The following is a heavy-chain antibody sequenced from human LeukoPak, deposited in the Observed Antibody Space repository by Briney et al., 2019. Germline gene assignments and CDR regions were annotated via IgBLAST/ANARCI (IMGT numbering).Heavy chain of an antibody. CDR1: GYTFTSYG. CDR2: ISAYNGNT. J-gene: IGHJ4*02. CDR3: ARDRYYGSSGYPDY. D-gene: IGHD3-22*01. V-gene: IGHV1-18*01. Sequence: ASVKVSCKASGYTFTSYGISWVRQAPGQGLEWMGWISAYNGNTNYAQKLQGRVTMTTDTSTSTAYKELRSLRSDDTAVYYCARDRYYGSSGYPDYWGQGTLVTVSS.